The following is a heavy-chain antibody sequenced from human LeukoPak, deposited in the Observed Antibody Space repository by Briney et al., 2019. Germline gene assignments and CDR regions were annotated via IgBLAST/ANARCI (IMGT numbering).Heavy chain of an antibody. CDR3: ARHNSGDFWDY. D-gene: IGHD4-17*01. Sequence: SETLSLTCSVSGGSVSSSTYYWGWIRQPPGKGLEWIGSMYHGGSTYYNPSLKSRVTISVDTSKNQFSLKLSSLTAADSAVYYCARHNSGDFWDYWGRGTLVTVSS. CDR2: MYHGGST. J-gene: IGHJ4*02. CDR1: GGSVSSSTYY. V-gene: IGHV4-39*01.